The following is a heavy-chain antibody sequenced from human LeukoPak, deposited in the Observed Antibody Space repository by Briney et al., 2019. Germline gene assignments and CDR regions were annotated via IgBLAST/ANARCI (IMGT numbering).Heavy chain of an antibody. J-gene: IGHJ5*02. Sequence: SVKVSCKASGGTFSSYAISWVRQAPGQGLEWMGRIIPILGIANYAQKFQGRVTITADKSTSTAYMELSSLRSEDTAAYYCARTGGTIFGVVTNHNWFDPWGQGTLVTVSS. CDR3: ARTGGTIFGVVTNHNWFDP. CDR1: GGTFSSYA. D-gene: IGHD3-3*01. V-gene: IGHV1-69*04. CDR2: IIPILGIA.